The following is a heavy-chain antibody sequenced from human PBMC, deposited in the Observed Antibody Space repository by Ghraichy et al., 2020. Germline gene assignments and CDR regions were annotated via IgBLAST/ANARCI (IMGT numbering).Heavy chain of an antibody. V-gene: IGHV3-53*04. Sequence: GESLNISCAASGFTVSSNYMSWVRQAPGKGLEWVSVIYSGGSTYYADSVKGRFTISRHNSKNTLYLQMNSLRAEDTAVYYCARGGKGSGYYAKFDYWGQGTLVTVSS. J-gene: IGHJ4*02. CDR1: GFTVSSNY. CDR2: IYSGGST. D-gene: IGHD3-22*01. CDR3: ARGGKGSGYYAKFDY.